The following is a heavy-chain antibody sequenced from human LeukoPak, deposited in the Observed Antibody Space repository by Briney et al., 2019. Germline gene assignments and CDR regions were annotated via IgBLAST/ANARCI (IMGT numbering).Heavy chain of an antibody. V-gene: IGHV4-61*02. CDR3: ARGLYYDSSGYYYGWFDP. D-gene: IGHD3-22*01. J-gene: IGHJ5*02. CDR2: XNTSGST. CDR1: GGSISSGNYY. Sequence: SETLSLTCTVSGGSISSGNYYWGWIRQPAGKGXXXXXXXNTSGSTNYNPSLKSRVTILVDTSKNQFSLKLSSVTAADTAVYYCARGLYYDSSGYYYGWFDPWGQGTLVTVSS.